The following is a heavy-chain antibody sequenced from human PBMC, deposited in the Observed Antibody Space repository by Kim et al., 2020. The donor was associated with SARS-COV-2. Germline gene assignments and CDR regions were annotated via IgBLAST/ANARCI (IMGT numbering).Heavy chain of an antibody. CDR1: GGSISSYY. CDR2: IYYSGST. V-gene: IGHV4-59*01. D-gene: IGHD5-12*01. CDR3: ARERSGGYADY. Sequence: SETLSLTCTVSGGSISSYYWSWIRQPPGKGLEWIGYIYYSGSTNYNPSLKSRVTISVDTSKNQFSLKLSSVTAADTAVYYCARERSGGYADYWGQGTLVTVSS. J-gene: IGHJ4*02.